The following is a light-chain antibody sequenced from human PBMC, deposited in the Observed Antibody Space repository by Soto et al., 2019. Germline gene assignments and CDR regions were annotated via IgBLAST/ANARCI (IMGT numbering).Light chain of an antibody. J-gene: IGLJ3*02. CDR1: SSDVGGYNY. CDR2: DVS. V-gene: IGLV2-14*01. CDR3: SSYTSSSTWV. Sequence: QSVLTQPASVSGSPGQSITISCTGTSSDVGGYNYVSWYQQHPGKAPKLMIYDVSNRASGVSNRFSGSKSGNTASLTISGLQAEEEADYYCSSYTSSSTWVFGGGTKVTVL.